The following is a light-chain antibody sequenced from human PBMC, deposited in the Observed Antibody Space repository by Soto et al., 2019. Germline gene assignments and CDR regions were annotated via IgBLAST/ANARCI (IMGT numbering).Light chain of an antibody. CDR3: QQYYSTPPCT. J-gene: IGKJ2*02. CDR2: WAS. CDR1: QSALYSSNNKHY. V-gene: IGKV4-1*01. Sequence: DIVMTQSPVSLAVSLGERATINCKSSQSALYSSNNKHYLAWYQQKPGQPPKLLIYWASTRESGVPDLFSGSGSGTDCTLTISSLQAEDGAVYYGQQYYSTPPCTFGQGTKLEIK.